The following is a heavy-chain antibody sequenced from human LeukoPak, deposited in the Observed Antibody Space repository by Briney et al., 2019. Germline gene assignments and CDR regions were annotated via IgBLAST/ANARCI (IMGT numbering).Heavy chain of an antibody. D-gene: IGHD1-26*01. V-gene: IGHV4-59*01. CDR1: GGSISSYY. Sequence: KSSETLSLTCTVSGGSISSYYWSWIRQPPGKGLEWIGYIYYSGSTNYNPSLKCRVTISVDTSKNQFSLKLSSVTAADTAVYYCASGSYGDYWGQGTLVTVSS. J-gene: IGHJ4*02. CDR3: ASGSYGDY. CDR2: IYYSGST.